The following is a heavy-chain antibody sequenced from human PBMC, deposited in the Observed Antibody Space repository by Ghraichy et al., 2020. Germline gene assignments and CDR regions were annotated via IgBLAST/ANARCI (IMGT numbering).Heavy chain of an antibody. CDR2: IYTDVSTA. D-gene: IGHD4-17*01. Sequence: GEPLNISCAVSGFTFTDYWMHWVRQAPGKGLVWVSRIYTDVSTATYADSVKGRFTISRDNAKNTLYLQMNSLRADDTAVYYCASSAVTYYGTALDYWGQGNLVTVSS. J-gene: IGHJ4*02. CDR1: GFTFTDYW. V-gene: IGHV3-74*01. CDR3: ASSAVTYYGTALDY.